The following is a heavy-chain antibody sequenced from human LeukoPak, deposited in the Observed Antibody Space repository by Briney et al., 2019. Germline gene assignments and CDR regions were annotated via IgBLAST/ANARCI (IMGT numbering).Heavy chain of an antibody. CDR3: ARGHYDYVWGSYCDY. Sequence: GGSLRLSCAVSGFTFSSYATHWVRHAPGKGLEYVSAISSNGGSTYYANSVKGRLTISRDNSKNTLYLQMGSLSAEDMAVYYCARGHYDYVWGSYCDYWGQGTLVTVSS. D-gene: IGHD3-16*01. CDR1: GFTFSSYA. J-gene: IGHJ4*02. CDR2: ISSNGGST. V-gene: IGHV3-64*01.